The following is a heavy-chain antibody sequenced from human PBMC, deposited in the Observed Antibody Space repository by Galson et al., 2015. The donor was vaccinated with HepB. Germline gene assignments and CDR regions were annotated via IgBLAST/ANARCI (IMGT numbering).Heavy chain of an antibody. D-gene: IGHD3-3*01. CDR3: ARVNVTIFGVARGYYYGMDV. CDR2: IIPNSGRA. Sequence: SVKVSCKASGCTFSSYAISWVRQAPGQGLEWMGGIIPNSGRANYAQKFQGGVTITADESTSKAYMELSRLRSEDTAVYYCARVNVTIFGVARGYYYGMDVWRRGTTVAVSS. CDR1: GCTFSSYA. V-gene: IGHV1-69*13. J-gene: IGHJ6*01.